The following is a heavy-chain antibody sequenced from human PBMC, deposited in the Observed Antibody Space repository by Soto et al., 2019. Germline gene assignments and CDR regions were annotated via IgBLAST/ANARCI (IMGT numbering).Heavy chain of an antibody. D-gene: IGHD4-17*01. V-gene: IGHV4-31*03. CDR3: ARESTDLRPNAFDI. CDR2: IYYSGST. CDR1: GGSISSGGYY. J-gene: IGHJ3*02. Sequence: QVQLQESGPGLVKPSQTLSLTCTVSGGSISSGGYYWSWIRQHPGKGLEWIGYIYYSGSTYYNPSLKGGVTISVDTSKNQFSLKLSSVTAADTAVYYCARESTDLRPNAFDIWGQGTMVTVSS.